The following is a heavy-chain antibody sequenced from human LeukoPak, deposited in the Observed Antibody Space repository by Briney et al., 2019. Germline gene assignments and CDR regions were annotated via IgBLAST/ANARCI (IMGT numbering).Heavy chain of an antibody. D-gene: IGHD2/OR15-2a*01. V-gene: IGHV3-23*01. J-gene: IGHJ3*02. CDR2: LSSSGLSP. CDR1: GFSFNNYA. CDR3: TKAGPDTYAFDI. Sequence: PGGSLRLSCAGSGFSFNNYAMYWVRQAPGKGLGWVSALSSSGLSPYYADSVKGRFSISRDISKNTLYLQMNSLRAEDTAVYYCTKAGPDTYAFDIWGQGTMVTVSS.